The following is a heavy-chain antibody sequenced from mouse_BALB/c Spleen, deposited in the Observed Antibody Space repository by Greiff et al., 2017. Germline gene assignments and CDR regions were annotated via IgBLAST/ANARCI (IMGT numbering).Heavy chain of an antibody. J-gene: IGHJ2*01. CDR1: GYTFTSYR. CDR2: INPSTGYT. Sequence: VQLQQSGAELAKPGASVKMSCKASGYTFTSYRMHWVKQRPGQGLEWIGYINPSTGYTEYNQKFKDNATLTAEKSSSTAYMQLGSLTSEASGVYYCTRGPGGVDYWGQGTTLAVSS. CDR3: TRGPGGVDY. V-gene: IGHV1-4*01.